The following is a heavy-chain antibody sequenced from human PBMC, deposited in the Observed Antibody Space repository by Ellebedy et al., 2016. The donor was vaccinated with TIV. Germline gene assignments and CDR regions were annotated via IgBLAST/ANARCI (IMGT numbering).Heavy chain of an antibody. CDR2: ISNGGDTT. CDR1: GFTFGCCA. Sequence: GESLKISCAASGFTFGCCAMGWVRQAPGKGLEWVSVISNGGDTTYADSVKGRFTISRDNAKNSLYLQMNSLRAEDTAVYYCARDRGYDTFDYWGQGILVTVSS. CDR3: ARDRGYDTFDY. D-gene: IGHD5-12*01. V-gene: IGHV3-23*01. J-gene: IGHJ4*02.